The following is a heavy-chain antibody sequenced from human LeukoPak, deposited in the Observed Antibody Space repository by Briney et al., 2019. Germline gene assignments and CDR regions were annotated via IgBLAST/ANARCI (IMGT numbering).Heavy chain of an antibody. CDR1: GFTFSSYS. D-gene: IGHD4-11*01. J-gene: IGHJ4*02. CDR2: ISSSASTI. Sequence: TGGSLRLSCAASGFTFSSYSMNWVRQAPGKGLEWLSYISSSASTIYYGDSVKGRFTISRDNSKNTLFLQMNSLRTEDTAVYFCARWGNDYSQFDSWGQGTLVTVSP. CDR3: ARWGNDYSQFDS. V-gene: IGHV3-48*01.